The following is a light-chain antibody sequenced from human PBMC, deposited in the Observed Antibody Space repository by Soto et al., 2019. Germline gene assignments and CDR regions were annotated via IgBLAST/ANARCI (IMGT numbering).Light chain of an antibody. CDR3: LLYSGNAQPWV. V-gene: IGLV7-43*01. Sequence: QAVVTQEASLTVSPGGTVTLICASSTGAVTNDYHPNWFQQKPGQAPRALIYSTSNKHSWTPARFSGSLLGGIAALTLSGVQPEDEADYYCLLYSGNAQPWVFGEGTKLTVL. CDR2: STS. J-gene: IGLJ3*02. CDR1: TGAVTNDYH.